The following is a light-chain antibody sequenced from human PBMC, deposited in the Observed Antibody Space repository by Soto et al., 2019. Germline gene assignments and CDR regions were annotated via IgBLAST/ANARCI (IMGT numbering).Light chain of an antibody. J-gene: IGKJ1*01. V-gene: IGKV1-5*03. Sequence: DIQMTQSPSTLSASVGERVTITCRASQNIYTWLAWYQQKPGKAPNLLIYKASSLKSGVPSRFSGSGSGTEFSLTISSLQPDDLATYHCQQYNSYPWTFGQGTKVEIK. CDR3: QQYNSYPWT. CDR1: QNIYTW. CDR2: KAS.